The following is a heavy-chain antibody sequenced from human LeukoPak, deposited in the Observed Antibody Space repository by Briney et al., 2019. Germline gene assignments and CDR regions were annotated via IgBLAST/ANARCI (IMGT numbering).Heavy chain of an antibody. Sequence: GGSLRLSCAVSGFTFSSYSMNWVRQAPGKGLEWVGFIRSKAYGGTTEYAASVKGRFTISRDDSKSIAYLQMNSLKTEDTAVYYCTRGGWYWSYWGQGTLVTVSS. CDR3: TRGGWYWSY. D-gene: IGHD6-19*01. J-gene: IGHJ4*02. CDR2: IRSKAYGGTT. V-gene: IGHV3-49*04. CDR1: GFTFSSYS.